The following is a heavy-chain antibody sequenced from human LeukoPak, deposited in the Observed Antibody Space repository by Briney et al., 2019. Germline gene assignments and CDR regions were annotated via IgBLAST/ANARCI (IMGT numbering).Heavy chain of an antibody. V-gene: IGHV1-69*04. CDR3: ARGVTMVRGRALGY. J-gene: IGHJ4*02. D-gene: IGHD3-10*01. Sequence: ASVKVSCKASGGTFSSYAISWVRQAPGQGLEWMGRIIPILGIANYAQKFQGRVTITADKSTSTAYMELRSLRSDDTAVYYCARGVTMVRGRALGYWGQGTLVTVSS. CDR2: IIPILGIA. CDR1: GGTFSSYA.